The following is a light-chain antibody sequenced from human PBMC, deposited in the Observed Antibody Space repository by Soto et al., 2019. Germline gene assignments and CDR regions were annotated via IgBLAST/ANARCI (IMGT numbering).Light chain of an antibody. J-gene: IGLJ1*01. CDR1: TRDIAGDNY. V-gene: IGLV2-14*01. CDR2: QFT. CDR3: HSFSSSTSLYV. Sequence: QSGLTQPASVSVPLGQSSTISCTGTTRDIAGDNYISWYQQLPGRAPKLMIYQFTSRPSGMSNHFSCSKSRNTASLTISGLHAADEADYYCHSFSSSTSLYVFGTGTKVTVL.